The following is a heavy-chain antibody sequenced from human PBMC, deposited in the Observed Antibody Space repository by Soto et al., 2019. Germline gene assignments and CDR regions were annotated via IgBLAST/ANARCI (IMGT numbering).Heavy chain of an antibody. D-gene: IGHD3-3*01. Sequence: GWALRLSCTASGFTGGDCAMSLVRQAPRERLEGVGFIRSKAYGGTTEYGASVKCRVTISKDESKSIEYLQMNRLKPEDTAVYYCTTEGIRYYYFIHVSYTQDYWCEVSLVTLSS. CDR3: TTEGIRYYYFIHVSYTQDY. CDR2: IRSKAYGGTT. CDR1: GFTGGDCA. V-gene: IGHV3-49*04. J-gene: IGHJ4*02.